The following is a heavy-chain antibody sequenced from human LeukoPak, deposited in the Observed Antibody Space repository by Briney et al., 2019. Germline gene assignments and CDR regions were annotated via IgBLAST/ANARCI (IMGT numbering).Heavy chain of an antibody. CDR2: ISSSSSYI. Sequence: GGSLRLSCVASGFHFNKNNMHWVREAPGKGLEWVSSISSSSSYIYYADSVKGRFTISRDNAKNSLYLQMNSLRAEDTAVYYCARDSTGYCSGGSCYGYAFDIWGQGTMVTVSS. CDR1: GFHFNKNN. D-gene: IGHD2-15*01. CDR3: ARDSTGYCSGGSCYGYAFDI. V-gene: IGHV3-21*01. J-gene: IGHJ3*02.